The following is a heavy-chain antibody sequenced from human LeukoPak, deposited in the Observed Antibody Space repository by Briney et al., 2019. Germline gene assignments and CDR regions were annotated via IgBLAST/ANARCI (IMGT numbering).Heavy chain of an antibody. CDR1: GFTFRTYS. CDR3: ARVSGYYDSSGNYVGTLPRGPFDY. V-gene: IGHV3-21*01. D-gene: IGHD3-22*01. CDR2: ISSSSSYI. J-gene: IGHJ4*02. Sequence: GGSLRLSCAASGFTFRTYSMNWVRQAPGKGLEWVSSISSSSSYIYYADSVKGRFTISRDNAKNSLYLQMNSLRAEDTAVYYCARVSGYYDSSGNYVGTLPRGPFDYWGQGTLVTVSS.